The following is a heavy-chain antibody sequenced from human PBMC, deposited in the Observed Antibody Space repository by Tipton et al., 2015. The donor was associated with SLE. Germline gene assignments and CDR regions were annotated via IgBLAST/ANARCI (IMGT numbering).Heavy chain of an antibody. V-gene: IGHV4-38-2*02. CDR2: INHSGTS. CDR1: GYSISSGYY. J-gene: IGHJ4*01. D-gene: IGHD3-9*01. CDR3: GRDRPTGYYDY. Sequence: GLVKPSETLSLTCTVSGYSISSGYYWGWIRQSTGQGLEWIASINHSGTSYYNPSLKTRVTISVDTSKNKFSLKLTSVTAADTAAYYCGRDRPTGYYDYWG.